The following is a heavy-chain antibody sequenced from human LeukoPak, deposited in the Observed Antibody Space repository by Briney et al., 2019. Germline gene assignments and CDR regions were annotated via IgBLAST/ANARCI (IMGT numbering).Heavy chain of an antibody. V-gene: IGHV3-30*14. J-gene: IGHJ4*02. CDR3: ARDMFDGSGSYYFDY. D-gene: IGHD3-10*01. CDR1: GFTFSTYT. CDR2: ILNDGGNK. Sequence: PGRSLRLSCAASGFTFSTYTINWVRQAPGKGLEWVALILNDGGNKYYADSVKGRFTVSRDNSKNTLYLQMNSLRAEDTAVYYCARDMFDGSGSYYFDYWGQGALVTVSS.